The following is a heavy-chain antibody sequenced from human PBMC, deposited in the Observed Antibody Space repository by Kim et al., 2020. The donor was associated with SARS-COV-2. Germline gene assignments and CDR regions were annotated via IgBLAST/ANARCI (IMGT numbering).Heavy chain of an antibody. CDR3: ASLGWLQIRAY. J-gene: IGHJ4*02. D-gene: IGHD5-12*01. CDR1: GGSFSGYY. V-gene: IGHV4-34*01. CDR2: INHSGST. Sequence: SETLSLTCAVYGGSFSGYYWSWIRQPPGKGLEWIGEINHSGSTNYNPSLKSRVTISVDTSQNQFSLKLSSVTAADTAVYYCASLGWLQIRAYWGQGTLVTVSS.